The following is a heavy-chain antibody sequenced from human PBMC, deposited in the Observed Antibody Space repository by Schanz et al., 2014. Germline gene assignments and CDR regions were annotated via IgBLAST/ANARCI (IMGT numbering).Heavy chain of an antibody. Sequence: EVQLVQSGGGLVQPGGSLRLSCAASGFTFSSHWMHWVRQDPGKGLVWVARINSVGSNTDYADSVTGRFTISRDNAKNTLYLQMNSLRAEDAAVYYCAKGRSGELSAFDIWGQGTMVTVSS. CDR3: AKGRSGELSAFDI. V-gene: IGHV3-74*01. D-gene: IGHD3-10*01. CDR2: INSVGSNT. CDR1: GFTFSSHW. J-gene: IGHJ3*02.